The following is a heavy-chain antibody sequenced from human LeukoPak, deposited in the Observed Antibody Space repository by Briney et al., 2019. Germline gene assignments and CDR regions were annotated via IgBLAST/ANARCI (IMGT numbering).Heavy chain of an antibody. CDR2: IIPIFGTA. V-gene: IGHV1-69*13. CDR1: GGTFSRYA. Sequence: GASVKVSCKASGGTFSRYAISWVRQAPGQGLEWMGGIIPIFGTANYAQKFQGRVTITADESTSTAYMELSSLRSEDTAVYYCARSPTVGATSGYWGQGTLVTVSS. CDR3: ARSPTVGATSGY. D-gene: IGHD1-26*01. J-gene: IGHJ4*02.